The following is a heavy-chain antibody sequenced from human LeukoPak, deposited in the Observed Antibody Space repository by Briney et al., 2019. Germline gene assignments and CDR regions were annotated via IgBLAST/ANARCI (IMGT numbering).Heavy chain of an antibody. J-gene: IGHJ6*03. D-gene: IGHD7-27*01. CDR2: IGTRDSTK. CDR3: ARATNWGFPLHMDV. CDR1: GFTFTDYY. V-gene: IGHV3-11*01. Sequence: SLRLSCAASGFTFTDYYMSWIRQAPGKGLEWVSFIGTRDSTKYYADSVKGRFTVSRANAEQPTYRQMNSLTAEDTAVYYCARATNWGFPLHMDVWGKGNTVTVSS.